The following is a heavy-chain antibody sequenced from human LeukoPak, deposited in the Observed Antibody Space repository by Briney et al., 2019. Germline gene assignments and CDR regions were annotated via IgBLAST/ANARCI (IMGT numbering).Heavy chain of an antibody. D-gene: IGHD3-16*01. V-gene: IGHV4-59*11. Sequence: SETLSLTCTVSGDSISSHFWSWIRQPPGKGLDWIAYVSYSACTNYNPSLISRVAISIDTSNNHFSLKLSSVTATDTAVYYCARGGASSLPFNVWGQGTLVTVSS. CDR3: ARGGASSLPFNV. J-gene: IGHJ3*01. CDR2: VSYSACT. CDR1: GDSISSHF.